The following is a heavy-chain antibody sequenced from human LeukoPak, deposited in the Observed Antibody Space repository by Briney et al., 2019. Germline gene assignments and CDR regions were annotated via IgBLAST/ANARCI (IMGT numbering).Heavy chain of an antibody. V-gene: IGHV3-74*01. J-gene: IGHJ3*01. CDR1: GFSFRSCW. D-gene: IGHD3-3*01. CDR2: INGDGSTT. Sequence: GSLRLSCAASGFSFRSCWMHWVRQAPGKELVWVSRINGDGSTTNYADSVRGRFTISRDNAKNTLYLQMNSLRADDSAVYFCASLVGGYYPPVEAFDVWGQGTMVTVSS. CDR3: ASLVGGYYPPVEAFDV.